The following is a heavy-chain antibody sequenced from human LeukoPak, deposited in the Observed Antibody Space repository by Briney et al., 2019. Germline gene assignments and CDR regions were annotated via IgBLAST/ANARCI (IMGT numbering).Heavy chain of an antibody. Sequence: SETLSLTCTVSGGSISSYYWSWIRQPAGKGLEWIGRIYTSGSTNYNPSLKSRVTMSVDTSKNQFSLKLSSVTAADTAVYYCARDWDWTAAGVFNYWGQGTLVTVSS. CDR2: IYTSGST. CDR3: ARDWDWTAAGVFNY. CDR1: GGSISSYY. D-gene: IGHD3-10*01. J-gene: IGHJ4*02. V-gene: IGHV4-4*07.